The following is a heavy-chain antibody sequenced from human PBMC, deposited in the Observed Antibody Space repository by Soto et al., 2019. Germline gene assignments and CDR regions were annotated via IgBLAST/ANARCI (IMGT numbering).Heavy chain of an antibody. CDR2: ISSSGSTA. Sequence: PCWSPKISCAASGFTFCRFELDWVRQAPGKGLEWISYISSSGSTAYYASSVEGRFTISRDNANNSVYLQMDSLRAEDTALYYCTRAAWFPYLSFYWGQGALVTVSS. J-gene: IGHJ4*02. V-gene: IGHV3-48*03. D-gene: IGHD3-10*01. CDR1: GFTFCRFE. CDR3: TRAAWFPYLSFY.